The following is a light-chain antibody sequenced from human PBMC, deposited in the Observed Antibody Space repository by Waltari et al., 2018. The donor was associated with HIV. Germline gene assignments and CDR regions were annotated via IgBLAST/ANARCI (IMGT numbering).Light chain of an antibody. V-gene: IGLV2-8*01. CDR3: SSYAGSNNVV. CDR1: SSDVGGSNY. Sequence: QSALTQPPSASGSPGQSVTISCTGTSSDVGGSNYVSWYQQHPGKAPKRMIYEVSKRPSGVPDRFSGSKSGNTASLTVSGLQAEDEADYYCSSYAGSNNVVFGGGTKLTVL. CDR2: EVS. J-gene: IGLJ2*01.